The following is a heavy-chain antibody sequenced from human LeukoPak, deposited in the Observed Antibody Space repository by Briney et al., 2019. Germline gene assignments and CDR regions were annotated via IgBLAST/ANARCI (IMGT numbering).Heavy chain of an antibody. J-gene: IGHJ4*02. CDR1: GYTFTDYY. D-gene: IGHD4-23*01. Sequence: ASVKVSCKASGYTFTDYYIHWVLQAPGQGLEWMGWINPKSGDTNYEQKFQGRVTMTRDTSVSTAYMELSGLRSDDTAMYYCARVYYGGKTPSPGGHWGQGTLVTVSS. V-gene: IGHV1-2*02. CDR3: ARVYYGGKTPSPGGH. CDR2: INPKSGDT.